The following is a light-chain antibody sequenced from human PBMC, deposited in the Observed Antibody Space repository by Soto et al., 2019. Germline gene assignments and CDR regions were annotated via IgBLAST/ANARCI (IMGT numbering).Light chain of an antibody. CDR2: AAS. CDR1: QGISSY. Sequence: DIQLTQSPSFLSASLGDRVTITCRARQGISSYLAWYQQKPGNVPKLLIYAASTLQSGVPSRFSGSGFGTQFTLTVSSLQPEDFATYYCQQVNSYPITFGQGTRLEI. CDR3: QQVNSYPIT. V-gene: IGKV1-9*01. J-gene: IGKJ5*01.